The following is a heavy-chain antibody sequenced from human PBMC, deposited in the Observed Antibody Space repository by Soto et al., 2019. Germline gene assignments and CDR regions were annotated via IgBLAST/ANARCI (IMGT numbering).Heavy chain of an antibody. D-gene: IGHD3-10*01. Sequence: ASVKVSCKTSGYTFSTYDINWVRQAPGQGLEWMGWMNPNSGDTGYAQKFLGRLTMTRDSSIRTVYMELSSLSSEDTAVYYCARVKYYGSGSYQDFSYFYALDVWGQGTMVTVSS. CDR3: ARVKYYGSGSYQDFSYFYALDV. CDR2: MNPNSGDT. CDR1: GYTFSTYD. V-gene: IGHV1-8*01. J-gene: IGHJ6*02.